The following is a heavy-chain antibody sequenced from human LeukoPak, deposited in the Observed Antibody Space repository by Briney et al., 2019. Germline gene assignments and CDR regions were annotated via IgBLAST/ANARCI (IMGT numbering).Heavy chain of an antibody. CDR2: IRSKAYGGTT. CDR1: GFTFGDYA. J-gene: IGHJ4*02. Sequence: GGSLRLACTASGFTFGDYAMSWVRQAPGKGLEWVGFIRSKAYGGTTEYAASVKGRFTISRDDSKSIAYLQMNSLKTEDTAVYYCTGMGIVLLWFGECDYWGQGTLVTVSS. D-gene: IGHD3-10*01. V-gene: IGHV3-49*04. CDR3: TGMGIVLLWFGECDY.